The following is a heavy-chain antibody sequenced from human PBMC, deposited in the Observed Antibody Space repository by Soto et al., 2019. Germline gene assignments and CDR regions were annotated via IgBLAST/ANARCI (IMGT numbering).Heavy chain of an antibody. Sequence: QITLKESGPTLVKPTQTLTLTCTFSGFSFTTDGMGVGWIRQPPGKALEWLALIYWDDVKRFSPSLKSRLTITKDASRNQVVLTLTNMDPADTATYYCAHVYWAASGTRYYFDYWGQGTLVTVSS. CDR1: GFSFTTDGMG. CDR3: AHVYWAASGTRYYFDY. V-gene: IGHV2-5*02. D-gene: IGHD1-7*01. J-gene: IGHJ4*02. CDR2: IYWDDVK.